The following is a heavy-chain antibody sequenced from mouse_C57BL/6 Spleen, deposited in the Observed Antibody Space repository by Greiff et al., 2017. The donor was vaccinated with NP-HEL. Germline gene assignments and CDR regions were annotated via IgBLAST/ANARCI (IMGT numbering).Heavy chain of an antibody. CDR3: ARDYYGSSYPYFDY. CDR1: GYTFTSYT. CDR2: LTPTIGYT. V-gene: IGHV1-4*01. D-gene: IGHD1-1*01. Sequence: VQLQQSGAELARPGASVKMSCKASGYTFTSYTLPWLKTPPFPFLSFLFSLTPTIGYTKYNQKFKDNATLTADKSSSTAYMQLSSLTSEDSAVYYCARDYYGSSYPYFDYWGQGTTLTVSS. J-gene: IGHJ2*01.